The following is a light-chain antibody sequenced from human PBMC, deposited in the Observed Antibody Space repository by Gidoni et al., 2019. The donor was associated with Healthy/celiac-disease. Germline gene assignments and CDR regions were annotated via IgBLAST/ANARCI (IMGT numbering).Light chain of an antibody. Sequence: EIVLTQSPGTLSLSPGERATLSCRASQSVSSSYLAWYQQKPGQAPRLLIYGASSRATGIPDSFSGSGSVTDFTLTISRLEPEDFAVYYCQQYGSSSWTFGQGTKVEIK. CDR1: QSVSSSY. J-gene: IGKJ1*01. V-gene: IGKV3-20*01. CDR2: GAS. CDR3: QQYGSSSWT.